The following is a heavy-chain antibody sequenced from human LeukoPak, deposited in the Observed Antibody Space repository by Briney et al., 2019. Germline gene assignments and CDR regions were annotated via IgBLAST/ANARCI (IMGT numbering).Heavy chain of an antibody. V-gene: IGHV3-30*04. CDR2: ISYDGSNK. CDR1: GFTFSSYA. J-gene: IGHJ4*02. Sequence: GGSLRLSCAASGFTFSSYAMHWVRQAPGKGLEWVAVISYDGSNKYYADSVKGRFTISRDNSKNTLYLQMNSLRAEDTAVYYRAREFPAAGTAFDYWGQGTLVTVSS. D-gene: IGHD6-13*01. CDR3: AREFPAAGTAFDY.